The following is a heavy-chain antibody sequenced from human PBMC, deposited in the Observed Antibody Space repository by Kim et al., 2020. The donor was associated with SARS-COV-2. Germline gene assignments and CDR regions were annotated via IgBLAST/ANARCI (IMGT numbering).Heavy chain of an antibody. V-gene: IGHV3-74*03. CDR3: ARDLRSTSADYYFDY. D-gene: IGHD2-2*01. J-gene: IGHJ4*02. Sequence: GGSLRLSCAASGFTFTRFWIHWVRQAPGKGLVWVSGISGDGSSKAYADSVKGRFTISRDNAKNTVYLQMNSLRAEDTAIYFCARDLRSTSADYYFDYWGQEILVTLSS. CDR2: ISGDGSSK. CDR1: GFTFTRFW.